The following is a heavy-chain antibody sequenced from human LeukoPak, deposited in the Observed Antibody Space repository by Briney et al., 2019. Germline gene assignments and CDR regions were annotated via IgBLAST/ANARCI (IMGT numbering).Heavy chain of an antibody. D-gene: IGHD6-19*01. CDR2: INSDGSST. Sequence: GGSLRLSCAASGFTFSSYWMHWVRQAPGKGLAWVSRINSDGSSTSYADSVKGRFTISRDNAKNTLYLQMSSLRAEDTAVYYCAVISSGWGILGYWGQGTLVTVSS. V-gene: IGHV3-74*01. CDR3: AVISSGWGILGY. CDR1: GFTFSSYW. J-gene: IGHJ4*02.